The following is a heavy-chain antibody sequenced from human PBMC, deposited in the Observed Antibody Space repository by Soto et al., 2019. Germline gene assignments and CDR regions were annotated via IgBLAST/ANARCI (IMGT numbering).Heavy chain of an antibody. J-gene: IGHJ6*03. V-gene: IGHV1-2*04. CDR1: GDSFNDYY. Sequence: QVQLVQSGAEVRKPGASVTVSCRSSGDSFNDYYIHWVRQAPGQGFEWMGWINPNGGVTKYAQKFQGWVSMTRDTSIRTVYMQLRRFRSDDTAVYYCARESGGATATLDYYYFYMDVWGTGTTVTVSS. CDR2: INPNGGVT. D-gene: IGHD5-12*01. CDR3: ARESGGATATLDYYYFYMDV.